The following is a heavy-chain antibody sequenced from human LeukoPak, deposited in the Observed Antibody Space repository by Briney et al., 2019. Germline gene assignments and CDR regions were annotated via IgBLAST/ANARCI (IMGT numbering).Heavy chain of an antibody. D-gene: IGHD5-18*01. CDR3: AREYVDTAMFVDY. Sequence: GGSLRLSCAASGFTFSSYSMNWVRQAPGKGLEWVSSISSSSSYIYYADSVKGRFTISRDNAKNSLYLQTNSLRAEDTAVYYCAREYVDTAMFVDYWGQGTLVTVSS. J-gene: IGHJ4*02. CDR2: ISSSSSYI. CDR1: GFTFSSYS. V-gene: IGHV3-21*01.